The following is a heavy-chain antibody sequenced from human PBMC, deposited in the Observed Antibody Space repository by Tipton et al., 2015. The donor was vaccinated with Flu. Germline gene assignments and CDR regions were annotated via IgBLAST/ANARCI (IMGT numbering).Heavy chain of an antibody. CDR2: IHNSGTT. CDR1: GGSIGSNY. J-gene: IGHJ6*03. Sequence: GLVKPSETLSLTCTVSGGSIGSNYWSWVRQPPGKGLEYIGYIHNSGTTNYNPSLKSRATMSVDTSKNHFSLKLSSVTAADTALYHCARAYYYDSNAYHYHYTDVWGKGTTVTVSS. CDR3: ARAYYYDSNAYHYHYTDV. D-gene: IGHD3-22*01. V-gene: IGHV4-59*12.